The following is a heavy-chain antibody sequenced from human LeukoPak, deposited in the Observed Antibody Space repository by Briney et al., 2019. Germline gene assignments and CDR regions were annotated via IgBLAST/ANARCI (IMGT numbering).Heavy chain of an antibody. CDR1: GGSISSYY. CDR3: ARSCCSGGPLFDI. J-gene: IGHJ3*02. CDR2: IYYSGST. V-gene: IGHV4-59*01. D-gene: IGHD2-15*01. Sequence: SETLSLTCTVSGGSISSYYWSWIRQPPGTGLEWIGYIYYSGSTNYNPSLKSRVTISVDTSKNQFSLKLSSVTAADTAVYYCARSCCSGGPLFDIWGQGTMVTVSS.